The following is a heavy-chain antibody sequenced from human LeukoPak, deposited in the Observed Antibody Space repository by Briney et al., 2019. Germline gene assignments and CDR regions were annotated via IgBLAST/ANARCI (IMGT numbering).Heavy chain of an antibody. CDR2: VFASGSA. V-gene: IGHV4-4*07. J-gene: IGHJ5*02. CDR3: ARDQRVAPGSLFNWFDL. Sequence: SEILSLTCTVSGGSISDYHWAWIRQPAGKGLEWIGRVFASGSANYNVFLKSRVTMSVDTAKNQFSLNLTSVTAADTGMYYCARDQRVAPGSLFNWFDLWGQGTLVTVSS. CDR1: GGSISDYH. D-gene: IGHD3-10*01.